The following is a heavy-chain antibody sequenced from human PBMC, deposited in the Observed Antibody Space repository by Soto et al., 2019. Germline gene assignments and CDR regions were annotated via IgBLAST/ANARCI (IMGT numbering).Heavy chain of an antibody. Sequence: SETLSLTCAVSASSISSAYFWGWIRQPPGKGLEWIATIFHTGGTYYNPSLKSRVTISVDTSNNQFSLRLNSVTAADTALYFCARTWLDGGTQADAFDIWGQGTMGT. V-gene: IGHV4-38-2*01. J-gene: IGHJ3*02. D-gene: IGHD2-15*01. CDR1: ASSISSAYF. CDR2: IFHTGGT. CDR3: ARTWLDGGTQADAFDI.